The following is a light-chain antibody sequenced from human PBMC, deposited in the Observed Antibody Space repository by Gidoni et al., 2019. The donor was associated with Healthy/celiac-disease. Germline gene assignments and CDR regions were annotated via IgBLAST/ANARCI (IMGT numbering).Light chain of an antibody. CDR1: QSVSSSY. Sequence: DIVLPQSPGTLSLSPGERATLSCRASQSVSSSYLAWYQQKPGQAPRLLIYGASSRATGIPDRFSGSGSGTDFTLTISRLEPEDFAVYYCQQYGSSPCSFGQXTKLEIK. CDR2: GAS. V-gene: IGKV3-20*01. J-gene: IGKJ2*04. CDR3: QQYGSSPCS.